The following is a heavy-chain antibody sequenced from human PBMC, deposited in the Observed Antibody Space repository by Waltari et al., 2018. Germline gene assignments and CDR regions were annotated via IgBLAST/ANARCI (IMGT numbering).Heavy chain of an antibody. V-gene: IGHV3-9*01. CDR1: GFTFDDYA. CDR3: AKFSGRGYYYYYGMDV. J-gene: IGHJ6*02. Sequence: EVQLVESGGGLVQPGRSLRLSCAASGFTFDDYAMHWVRQAPGKGLEWFSGISWNSGSIGYADSVKGRFTISRDNAKNSLYLQMNSLRAEDTALYYCAKFSGRGYYYYYGMDVWGQGTTVTVSS. CDR2: ISWNSGSI.